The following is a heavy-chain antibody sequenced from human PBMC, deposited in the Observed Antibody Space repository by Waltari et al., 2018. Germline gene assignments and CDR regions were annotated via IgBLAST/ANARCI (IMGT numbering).Heavy chain of an antibody. CDR2: ISMDGSIV. Sequence: EVQLVESGGGLVQPGGSLRLSCAAYGFTFSHSWMYWVRKGPGKGLVWVSRISMDGSIVNYADSVKVRFTISRDNAKSTLFLQMNSLRVDDTALYYCVTTGVAGFYWGQGTRVTVSS. CDR3: VTTGVAGFY. D-gene: IGHD6-19*01. V-gene: IGHV3-74*01. CDR1: GFTFSHSW. J-gene: IGHJ4*02.